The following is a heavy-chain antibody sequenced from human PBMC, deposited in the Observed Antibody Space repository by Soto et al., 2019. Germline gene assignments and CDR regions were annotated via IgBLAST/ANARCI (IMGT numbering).Heavy chain of an antibody. Sequence: NPSETLSLTCAVYGGSFSGYYWSWIRQPPGKGLEWIGEINHSGSTNYNPSLKSRVTISVDTSKNQFSLKLSSVTAADTAVYYCAMQYYYDSSGYTPSANYYYYGMDVWGQGTTVTVSS. D-gene: IGHD3-22*01. CDR1: GGSFSGYY. J-gene: IGHJ6*02. V-gene: IGHV4-34*01. CDR2: INHSGST. CDR3: AMQYYYDSSGYTPSANYYYYGMDV.